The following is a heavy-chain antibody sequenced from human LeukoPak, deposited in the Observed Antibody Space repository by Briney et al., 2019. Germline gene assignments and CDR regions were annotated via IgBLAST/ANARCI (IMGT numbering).Heavy chain of an antibody. Sequence: ASVKVSCKASGYIFTAYNIHWVRQAPGQGLEWMGWTSPNSGGTNYAQKFQGRVTMTRDTSISTAYMELSRLRSDDTAVYFCATLEGGSRLDPWGQGTLVTVSS. J-gene: IGHJ5*02. V-gene: IGHV1-2*02. CDR3: ATLEGGSRLDP. CDR2: TSPNSGGT. CDR1: GYIFTAYN. D-gene: IGHD1-26*01.